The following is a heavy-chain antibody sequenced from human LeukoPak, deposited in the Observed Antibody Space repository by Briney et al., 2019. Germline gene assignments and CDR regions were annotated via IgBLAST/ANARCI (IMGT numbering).Heavy chain of an antibody. V-gene: IGHV3-33*01. Sequence: PGRSLRLSCAASGFTFSSYVMHWVRQAPGKGLEWVAVIWNDGSNKYFADSVKGRFTISRDNAKNSLYLQMNSLRAEDTAVYYCARRSGNSGHDYWGQGTLVTVSS. CDR1: GFTFSSYV. CDR3: ARRSGNSGHDY. CDR2: IWNDGSNK. D-gene: IGHD4-23*01. J-gene: IGHJ4*02.